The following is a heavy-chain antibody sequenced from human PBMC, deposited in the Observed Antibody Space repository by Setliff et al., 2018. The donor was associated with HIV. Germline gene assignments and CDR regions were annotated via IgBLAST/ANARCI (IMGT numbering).Heavy chain of an antibody. Sequence: PSETLSLTCTVSGGSISGSYYYWGWIRQPPGKGLEWIGSIYYSGSTYYNPSLKSRVTISVDTSNNQFYLRLSSVTAADTAVYYCARLSLSLVRGIINSGDRFFDYWGQGSLVTVSS. CDR2: IYYSGST. D-gene: IGHD3-10*01. CDR3: ARLSLSLVRGIINSGDRFFDY. J-gene: IGHJ4*02. V-gene: IGHV4-39*01. CDR1: GGSISGSYYY.